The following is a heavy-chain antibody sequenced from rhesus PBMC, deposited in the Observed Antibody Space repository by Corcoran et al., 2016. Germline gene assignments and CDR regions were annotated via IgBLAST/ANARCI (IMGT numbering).Heavy chain of an antibody. CDR2: IYGSSGST. CDR3: ARREYSSWSGYYGLDS. CDR1: GYSISSGYD. Sequence: QVQLQESGPAVVKPSETLSLTCAVSGYSISSGYDWSWIRQPPGKGLEWIGYIYGSSGSTNYNPSLKNRVTISKDTSKNQFSLKLSSVTAADTAVYYCARREYSSWSGYYGLDSWGQGVVVTVSS. J-gene: IGHJ6*01. V-gene: IGHV4-127*01. D-gene: IGHD6-13*01.